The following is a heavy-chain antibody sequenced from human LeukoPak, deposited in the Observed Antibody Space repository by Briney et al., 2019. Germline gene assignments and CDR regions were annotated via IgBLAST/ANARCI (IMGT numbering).Heavy chain of an antibody. CDR1: GYSISTTNW. D-gene: IGHD4-17*01. CDR3: ARSPYRVDDAPVRDYGDYRDWYFDL. J-gene: IGHJ2*01. V-gene: IGHV4-28*01. CDR2: IYYSGGT. Sequence: SETLSHTCAVSGYSISTTNWWGWIRQPPGKGLEWLGYIYYSGGTYYNPSLKSRVIMSVDTSKNQFSLDLSFVTAADTAVYYCARSPYRVDDAPVRDYGDYRDWYFDLWGRGTLVTVSA.